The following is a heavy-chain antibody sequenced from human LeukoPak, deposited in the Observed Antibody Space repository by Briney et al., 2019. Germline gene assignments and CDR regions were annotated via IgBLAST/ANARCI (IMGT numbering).Heavy chain of an antibody. CDR3: AKDDGYSSSWPDY. D-gene: IGHD6-13*01. CDR2: ISYDGSNK. Sequence: PGGSLRLSCAASGFTFSSYGMHWVRRAPGKGLEWVAVISYDGSNKYYADSVKGRFTISRDNSKNTLYLQMNSLRAEDTAVYYCAKDDGYSSSWPDYWGQGTLVTVSS. CDR1: GFTFSSYG. J-gene: IGHJ4*02. V-gene: IGHV3-30*18.